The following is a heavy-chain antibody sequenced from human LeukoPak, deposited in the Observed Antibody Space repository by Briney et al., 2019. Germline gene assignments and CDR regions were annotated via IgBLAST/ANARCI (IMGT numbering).Heavy chain of an antibody. CDR3: ARVSEIFGVPPSLDY. CDR2: INHGGSA. J-gene: IGHJ4*02. CDR1: GESFSDYY. V-gene: IGHV4-34*01. Sequence: SETLSLTCAVYGESFSDYYWSWIRQSPGKGLEWIGEINHGGSASYNPALKSRVTLSVDTSKNQFSLQLSSVTAADRAIYFCARVSEIFGVPPSLDYWGQGTLVTVSS. D-gene: IGHD3-3*01.